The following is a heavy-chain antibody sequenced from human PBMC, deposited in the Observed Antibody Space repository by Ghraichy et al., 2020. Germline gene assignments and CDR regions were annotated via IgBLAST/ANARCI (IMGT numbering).Heavy chain of an antibody. CDR3: ARDPAGDYGV. D-gene: IGHD4-17*01. CDR1: DDSITSYY. V-gene: IGHV4-4*08. J-gene: IGHJ4*02. CDR2: IHSRGVI. Sequence: SETLSLTCTVSDDSITSYYWNWIRLSPGKGLEWIGYIHSRGVIKYSPALKSRVIISIDPPKKQLSLNLTSVTAADTATYFCARDPAGDYGVWGRGTRVVVSS.